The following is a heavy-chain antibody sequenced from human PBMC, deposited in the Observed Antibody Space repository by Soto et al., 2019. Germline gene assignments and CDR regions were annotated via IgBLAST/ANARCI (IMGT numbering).Heavy chain of an antibody. CDR3: ARVVQELVVHPLFLWWEP. V-gene: IGHV5-51*01. Sequence: GESLKISCKGCGYSFTSYWIGLERQMPGKGLEWMGIIYPGDSDTRYSPSFQGQVTISADKSISTAYLQWSSLKASDTAMYYCARVVQELVVHPLFLWWEPWRQKPFVSVS. D-gene: IGHD1-26*01. J-gene: IGHJ5*02. CDR2: IYPGDSDT. CDR1: GYSFTSYW.